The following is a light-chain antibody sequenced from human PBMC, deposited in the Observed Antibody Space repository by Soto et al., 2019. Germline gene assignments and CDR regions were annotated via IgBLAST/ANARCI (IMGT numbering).Light chain of an antibody. CDR1: QNVGTY. Sequence: VLTQSPATLPLSPGDRATLSCRASQNVGTYLAWYQQKPGQVPRLLIYDASNRATGIPARFSGSGSGTGFTLTISSLEPEDFAVYYCPERFNWPLTFGGGTKVEIK. V-gene: IGKV3-11*01. CDR2: DAS. CDR3: PERFNWPLT. J-gene: IGKJ4*01.